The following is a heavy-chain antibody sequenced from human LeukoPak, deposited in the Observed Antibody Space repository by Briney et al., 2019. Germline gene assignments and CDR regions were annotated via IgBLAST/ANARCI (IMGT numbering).Heavy chain of an antibody. V-gene: IGHV3-21*01. CDR1: GFTFSSYS. Sequence: GGSLRLSCAASGFTFSSYSMNWVRQAPGKGLEWVSSISSSSSYIYYADSVKGRFTISRDNAKNSLYLQMNSLRADDTAVYYCARDGGSGSYYPSVQYYFDYWGQGTLVTVSS. D-gene: IGHD3-10*01. CDR3: ARDGGSGSYYPSVQYYFDY. CDR2: ISSSSSYI. J-gene: IGHJ4*02.